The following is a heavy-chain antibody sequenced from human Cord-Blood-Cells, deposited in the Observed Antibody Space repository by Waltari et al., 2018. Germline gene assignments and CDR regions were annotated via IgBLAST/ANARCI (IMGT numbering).Heavy chain of an antibody. Sequence: QVQLQQWGAGLLQPSETLSLTCAAYGGSFSGYYWSWIRQPPGTGLEWIGEINHSGSTNYNPSLKSRVTISVDTSKNQFSLKLSSVTAADTAVYYCARGYYDILTGYLAYYYGMDVWGQGTTVTVSS. CDR1: GGSFSGYY. CDR2: INHSGST. CDR3: ARGYYDILTGYLAYYYGMDV. D-gene: IGHD3-9*01. V-gene: IGHV4-34*01. J-gene: IGHJ6*02.